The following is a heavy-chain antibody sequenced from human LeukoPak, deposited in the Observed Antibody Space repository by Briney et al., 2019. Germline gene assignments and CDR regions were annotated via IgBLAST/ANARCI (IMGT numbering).Heavy chain of an antibody. D-gene: IGHD4-17*01. CDR1: GGSFSGYY. J-gene: IGHJ4*02. V-gene: IGHV4-34*01. Sequence: SETLSLTCAVYGGSFSGYYWSWIRQPPGKGLEWIGEINHSGSTNYNPSLKSRVTISVDTSKNQFSLKLSSVTAADTAVYYCAGDLTVTGLRNWGQGTLVTVSS. CDR3: AGDLTVTGLRN. CDR2: INHSGST.